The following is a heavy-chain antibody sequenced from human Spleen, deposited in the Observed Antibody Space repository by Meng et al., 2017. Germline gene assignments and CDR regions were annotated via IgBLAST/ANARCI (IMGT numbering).Heavy chain of an antibody. CDR1: GFTFDDYV. V-gene: IGHV3-9*01. Sequence: SLKISCAASGFTFDDYVMRWVRQAPGKGLEWVSTINWNYSNIDYADSLKGRFTISRDSAENSLFLQMNSLRAEDTALYYCARGITTFGVITDAFDIWGQGTMVTVSS. D-gene: IGHD3-3*01. CDR2: INWNYSNI. J-gene: IGHJ3*02. CDR3: ARGITTFGVITDAFDI.